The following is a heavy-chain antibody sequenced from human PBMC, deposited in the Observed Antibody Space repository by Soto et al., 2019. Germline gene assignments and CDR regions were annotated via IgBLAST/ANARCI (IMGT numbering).Heavy chain of an antibody. D-gene: IGHD3-16*01. J-gene: IGHJ4*02. CDR3: ARLRFILTERDFDS. CDR1: GFTFTSYW. Sequence: VQLVESGGGLVQPGGSLRLSCEASGFTFTSYWMSWVRQAPGKGLEWVANIKQDGTSKYYADSVKGRFTASRDNAKSSLHLQMDSLRDDDTAVYRCARLRFILTERDFDSWGQGTRVTVSS. CDR2: IKQDGTSK. V-gene: IGHV3-7*05.